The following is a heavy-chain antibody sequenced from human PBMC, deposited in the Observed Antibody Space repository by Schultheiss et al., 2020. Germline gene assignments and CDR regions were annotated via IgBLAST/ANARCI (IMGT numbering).Heavy chain of an antibody. V-gene: IGHV4-39*01. CDR1: GGSISSGGYY. Sequence: SQTLSLTCTVSGGSISSGGYYWGWIRQPPGKGLEWIGSIYYSGSTYYNPSLKSRVTISVDTSKNQFSLKLSSVTAADTAVYYCARLHRLTIFGVVIRPVWSYWGQGTLVTVSS. J-gene: IGHJ4*02. CDR3: ARLHRLTIFGVVIRPVWSY. D-gene: IGHD3-3*01. CDR2: IYYSGST.